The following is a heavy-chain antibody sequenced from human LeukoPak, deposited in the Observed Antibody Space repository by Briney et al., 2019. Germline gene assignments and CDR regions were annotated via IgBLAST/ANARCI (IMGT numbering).Heavy chain of an antibody. V-gene: IGHV3-30*02. CDR2: IRYDGTNK. Sequence: GGSLRLSCAASGFTFSSYGMHWVRQAPGKGLEWVAFIRYDGTNKYYADSVKGRFTISRDNSKNTLYLQMNSLRAEDTAVFYCATFPYYFDSSGSYYFDFWGQGTLVTVSS. CDR3: ATFPYYFDSSGSYYFDF. D-gene: IGHD3-22*01. CDR1: GFTFSSYG. J-gene: IGHJ4*02.